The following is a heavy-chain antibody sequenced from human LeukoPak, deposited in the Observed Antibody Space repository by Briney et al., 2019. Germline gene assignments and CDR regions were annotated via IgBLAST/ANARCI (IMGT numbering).Heavy chain of an antibody. J-gene: IGHJ4*02. CDR1: GFTFSSYS. CDR2: ISSSSSYI. Sequence: GGSLRLSCAASGFTFSSYSMNWVRQAPGKGLEWVSSISSSSSYIYYADSVKGRFTISRDNAKNSFYLQMHSLTAEDTALYYCARSPTDDSSGYYYGGIDYWGQGTLVTVSS. V-gene: IGHV3-21*04. CDR3: ARSPTDDSSGYYYGGIDY. D-gene: IGHD3-22*01.